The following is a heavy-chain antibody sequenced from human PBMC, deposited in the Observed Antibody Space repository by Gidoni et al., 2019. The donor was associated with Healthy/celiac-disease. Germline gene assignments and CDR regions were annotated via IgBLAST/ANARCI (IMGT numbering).Heavy chain of an antibody. J-gene: IGHJ4*02. D-gene: IGHD6-19*01. CDR2: MNRKSGNK. Sequence: QMLLVQSGAKVKKPGASVTVSCKASAYTFTSYDINWVRQATGQGLEWMGWMNRKSGNKGYAQKFQGRVTMTRNTSRSTVYMELSSLRFEDTAVYYCARWIRFGSGWTYYFDNWGQGTLVTVSS. CDR1: AYTFTSYD. CDR3: ARWIRFGSGWTYYFDN. V-gene: IGHV1-8*01.